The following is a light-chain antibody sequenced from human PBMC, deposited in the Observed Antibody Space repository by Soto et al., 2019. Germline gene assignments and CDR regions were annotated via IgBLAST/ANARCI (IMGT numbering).Light chain of an antibody. J-gene: IGKJ1*01. CDR2: GAS. CDR3: QQYNTWPRT. V-gene: IGKV3-15*01. Sequence: EIVMTQSPATLSVSPGERATLSCRASQSVSSNLAWYQQKPGQAPRLLIYGASTRATAIPARFSGSGSETEFTLTISSLQSEDFAVYYCQQYNTWPRTFGQGTKVEIK. CDR1: QSVSSN.